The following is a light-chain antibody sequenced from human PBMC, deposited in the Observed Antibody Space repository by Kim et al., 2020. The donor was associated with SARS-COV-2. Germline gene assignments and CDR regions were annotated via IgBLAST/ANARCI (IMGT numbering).Light chain of an antibody. Sequence: LSPGESATLSCRAGQSVRSNLAWYQQKPGQAPRLLIYGASTRATGIPVRFSGSGSETEFTLTISSLQSEDFAVYYCQQYNNWWSFGQGTKVDIK. CDR3: QQYNNWWS. J-gene: IGKJ1*01. CDR2: GAS. V-gene: IGKV3-15*01. CDR1: QSVRSN.